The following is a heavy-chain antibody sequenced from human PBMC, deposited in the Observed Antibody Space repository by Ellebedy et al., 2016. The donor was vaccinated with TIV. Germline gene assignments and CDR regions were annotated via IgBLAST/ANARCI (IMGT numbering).Heavy chain of an antibody. D-gene: IGHD2-2*03. CDR2: IYYRGSS. V-gene: IGHV4-39*01. CDR3: ARHLLAIVVAWFDP. J-gene: IGHJ5*02. Sequence: MPSETLSLTCTVSGGSISSSSYYWGWIRQPPGKGLEWIGSIYYRGSSYYNPSLKSRVTRAVDTSKNQFSLKLNSVTAADTAVYYCARHLLAIVVAWFDPWGQGTLVTVSS. CDR1: GGSISSSSYY.